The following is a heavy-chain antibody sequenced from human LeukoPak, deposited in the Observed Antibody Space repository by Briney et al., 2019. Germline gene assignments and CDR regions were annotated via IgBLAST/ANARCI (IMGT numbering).Heavy chain of an antibody. Sequence: GGSLRLSCAASGSTFSSHTMNWVRQAPGKGLEWISYISNTGSVIYYADSVKGRLTISRDNAKNSLYLQMNSLRAEDTAVYYCAIHSTGWYLGYWGQGTLVTVSS. V-gene: IGHV3-48*04. CDR2: ISNTGSVI. CDR1: GSTFSSHT. J-gene: IGHJ4*02. CDR3: AIHSTGWYLGY. D-gene: IGHD6-19*01.